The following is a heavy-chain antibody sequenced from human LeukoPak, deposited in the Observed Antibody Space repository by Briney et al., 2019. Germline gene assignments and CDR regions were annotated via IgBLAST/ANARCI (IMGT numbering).Heavy chain of an antibody. D-gene: IGHD3-22*01. CDR2: IYYSGST. V-gene: IGHV4-39*01. J-gene: IGHJ4*02. Sequence: SETLSLTCTVSGGSISSSIYYWGWIRQPPGKGLEWIGSIYYSGSTYYNPSLKGRVTISVDTSKNQFSLKLSSVTAADTAVYYCASNYYDSSGYLDYWGQGTLVTVSS. CDR3: ASNYYDSSGYLDY. CDR1: GGSISSSIYY.